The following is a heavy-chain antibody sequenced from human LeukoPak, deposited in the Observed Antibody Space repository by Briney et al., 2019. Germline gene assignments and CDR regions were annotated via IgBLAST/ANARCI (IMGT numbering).Heavy chain of an antibody. CDR1: GYTFTGYY. Sequence: VKVSCKASGYTFTGYYMHWVRQAPGQGLEWMGWINPNSGGTNYAQKFQGRVTMTRDTSISTAYMELSRLRSDDTAVYYCARGINYDFWSGYYFGYWGQGTLVTVSS. CDR3: ARGINYDFWSGYYFGY. V-gene: IGHV1-2*02. D-gene: IGHD3-3*01. CDR2: INPNSGGT. J-gene: IGHJ4*02.